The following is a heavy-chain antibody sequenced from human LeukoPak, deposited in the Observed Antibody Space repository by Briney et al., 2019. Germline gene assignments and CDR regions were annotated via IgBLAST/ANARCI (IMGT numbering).Heavy chain of an antibody. V-gene: IGHV4-59*01. CDR1: GGSFSGYY. J-gene: IGHJ4*01. Sequence: SETLSLTCAVYGGSFSGYYWGWIRQPPGKGLEWIGYIYYSGSTNYNPSLKSRVAISVDTSKNQFSLKLDSVTAADTAVYYCARLQATVTIHAYFDYWGQGTLVTVSS. CDR2: IYYSGST. CDR3: ARLQATVTIHAYFDY. D-gene: IGHD4-17*01.